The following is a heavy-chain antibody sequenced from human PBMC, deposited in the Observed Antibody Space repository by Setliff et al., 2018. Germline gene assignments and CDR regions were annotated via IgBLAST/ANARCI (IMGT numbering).Heavy chain of an antibody. CDR3: PRASRFGTIRYRGDYYMDV. CDR1: GYKRNTEE. CDR2: INTNTGNP. V-gene: IGHV7-4-1*02. Sequence: AAVKVSCKDSGYKRNTEEISWMRQAPGQGIEWKGWINTNTGNPSYAQGFTGRFVFSLDTSVSTAYLQISSLKDADTALYYCPRASRFGTIRYRGDYYMDVWCKGTTVTVSS. D-gene: IGHD3-10*01. J-gene: IGHJ6*03.